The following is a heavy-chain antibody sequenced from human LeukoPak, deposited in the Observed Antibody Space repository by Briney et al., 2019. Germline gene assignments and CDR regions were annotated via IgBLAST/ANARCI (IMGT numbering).Heavy chain of an antibody. CDR1: GFTFSSYS. CDR3: ARGSGYSWTFDY. V-gene: IGHV3-21*01. D-gene: IGHD3-22*01. Sequence: GGSLRLSCAASGFTFSSYSMNWVRQAPGKGLEWVSSISSSSSYIYYADSVKGRFTISRDNAKNSLYLQMNSLRAEDTAVYYCARGSGYSWTFDYWGQGTLVTVSS. CDR2: ISSSSSYI. J-gene: IGHJ4*02.